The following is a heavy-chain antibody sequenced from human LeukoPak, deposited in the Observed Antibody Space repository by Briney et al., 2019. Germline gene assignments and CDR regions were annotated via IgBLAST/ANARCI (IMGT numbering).Heavy chain of an antibody. CDR1: GFTFSSYA. CDR3: AKGYSGLIMYALDV. V-gene: IGHV3-30*04. J-gene: IGHJ3*01. D-gene: IGHD1-26*01. CDR2: ISYDGSNK. Sequence: PGRSLRLSCAASGFTFSSYAMHWVRQAPGKGLEWVAVISYDGSNKYYADSVKGRFTISRDNSKNTLYLQMNSLRAEDTAVYYCAKGYSGLIMYALDVWGQGTRVTVSS.